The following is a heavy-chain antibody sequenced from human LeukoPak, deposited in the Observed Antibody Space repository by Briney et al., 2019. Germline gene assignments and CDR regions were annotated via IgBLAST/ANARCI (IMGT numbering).Heavy chain of an antibody. CDR3: ASLRDGYNFYFDY. D-gene: IGHD5-24*01. CDR2: IYYSGST. CDR1: GGSISSYY. V-gene: IGHV4-59*08. Sequence: SETLSLTCTVSGGSISSYYWSWIRQPPGKGLEWIGYIYYSGSTNYNPSLKSRVTISVDTSKNQFSLKLSSVTAADTAAYYCASLRDGYNFYFDYWGQGTLVTVSS. J-gene: IGHJ4*02.